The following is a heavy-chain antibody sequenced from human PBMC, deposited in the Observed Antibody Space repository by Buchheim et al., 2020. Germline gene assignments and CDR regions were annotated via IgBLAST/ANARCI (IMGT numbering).Heavy chain of an antibody. V-gene: IGHV4-39*01. CDR1: GGSISSGDFY. Sequence: QVQLQESGPGLVKPSETLSFTCTVSGGSISSGDFYWCWIRQPPGKGLEYIWSIYYSGNTYYNPSLKSRVTIPVNTSKNQFSLKLSSVTAADTAVYSCARLGGNYDVSFQHWGQGTL. CDR2: IYYSGNT. D-gene: IGHD3-3*01. CDR3: ARLGGNYDVSFQH. J-gene: IGHJ1*01.